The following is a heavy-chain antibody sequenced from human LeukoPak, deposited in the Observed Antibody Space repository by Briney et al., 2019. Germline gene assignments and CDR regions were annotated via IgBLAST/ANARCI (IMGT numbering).Heavy chain of an antibody. Sequence: SETLSLTCTVSGGSISSYYWSWIRQPPGKGLEWIGYIYYSGSTNYNPSLKSRVTISVDTSKNQFSLKLSSVTAADTAVYYCARDHGSGSYYNQSYYYSGMDVWGQGTTVTVSS. V-gene: IGHV4-59*01. CDR2: IYYSGST. J-gene: IGHJ6*02. D-gene: IGHD3-10*01. CDR1: GGSISSYY. CDR3: ARDHGSGSYYNQSYYYSGMDV.